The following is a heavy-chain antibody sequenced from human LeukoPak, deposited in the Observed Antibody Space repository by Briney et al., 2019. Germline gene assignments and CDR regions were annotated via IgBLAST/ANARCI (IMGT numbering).Heavy chain of an antibody. CDR1: GFTVSSNY. D-gene: IGHD3-22*01. CDR3: ARDYYDSSGYFNWFDP. CDR2: IYSGGST. Sequence: GGSLGLSCAASGFTVSSNYMSWVRQAPGKGLEWVSVIYSGGSTYYADSVKGRFTISRDNSKNTLYLQMNSLRAEDTAVYYCARDYYDSSGYFNWFDPWGQGTLVTVSS. V-gene: IGHV3-53*01. J-gene: IGHJ5*02.